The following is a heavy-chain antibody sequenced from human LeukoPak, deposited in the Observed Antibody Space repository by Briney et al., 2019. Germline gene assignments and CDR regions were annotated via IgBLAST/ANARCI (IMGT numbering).Heavy chain of an antibody. CDR2: TNEDGSIT. CDR1: GVTFSNYA. V-gene: IGHV3-74*01. J-gene: IGHJ4*02. Sequence: GGSLRLSCAVSGVTFSNYAMSWVRQAPGKGLVWVSRTNEDGSITNYADSVKGRFTISRDNAKDTLYLQMNGLRAEDTAVYHCIRDLGGRSGYWGQGTLVTVSS. CDR3: IRDLGGRSGY. D-gene: IGHD1-26*01.